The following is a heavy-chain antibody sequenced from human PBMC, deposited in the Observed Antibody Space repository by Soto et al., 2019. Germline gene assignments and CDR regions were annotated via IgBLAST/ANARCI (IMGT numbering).Heavy chain of an antibody. Sequence: GGSLRLSCAASGFTFSSYAMSWVRQAPGKGLEWVSAISGSGGSTYYADSVKGRFTISRDNSKNTLYLQMNSLRAEDTAVYYCAKGERTITFGGVIVHTNDYWGQGTLVTVSS. D-gene: IGHD3-16*02. CDR3: AKGERTITFGGVIVHTNDY. V-gene: IGHV3-23*01. J-gene: IGHJ4*02. CDR1: GFTFSSYA. CDR2: ISGSGGST.